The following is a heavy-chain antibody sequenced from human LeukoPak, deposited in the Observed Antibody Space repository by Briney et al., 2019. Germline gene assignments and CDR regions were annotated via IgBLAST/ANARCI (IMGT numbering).Heavy chain of an antibody. V-gene: IGHV3-48*02. J-gene: IGHJ3*02. CDR3: ARPYYGSGVEGFDI. CDR1: GFTFSSYN. CDR2: ISSSSSTI. Sequence: PGGSLRLSCAASGFTFSSYNMNWVRQAPGKGLEWVSCISSSSSTIYYADSVKGRFTVSRDNAKNSLYLQMNSLRDEDTAVYYCARPYYGSGVEGFDIWGQGTMVTVSS. D-gene: IGHD3-10*01.